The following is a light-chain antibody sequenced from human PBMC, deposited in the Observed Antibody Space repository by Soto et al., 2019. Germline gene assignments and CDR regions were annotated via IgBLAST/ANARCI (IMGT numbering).Light chain of an antibody. CDR3: QQYENLPT. Sequence: EIRMTQSASYLSACVGDRVTIXCQASHNIHTDITWYQQRKGRAPKPLIYDASNLEGGVTSRFGGSGYGKDFNFTISRLQPEDIATYYCQQYENLPTFGQGTRLEIK. V-gene: IGKV1-33*01. CDR1: HNIHTD. CDR2: DAS. J-gene: IGKJ5*01.